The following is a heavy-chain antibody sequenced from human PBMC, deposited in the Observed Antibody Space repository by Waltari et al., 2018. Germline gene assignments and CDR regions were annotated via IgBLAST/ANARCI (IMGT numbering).Heavy chain of an antibody. V-gene: IGHV1-69*14. CDR2: IIPSFGTA. CDR1: GGTFSSYA. Sequence: QVQLVQSGAEVKKPGSSVKVSCKASGGTFSSYAISWVRQAPGQGLEWMGGIIPSFGTANYEQKFQGRVTITADKSTSTAYMELSSLRSEDTAVYYCARAPYYDFWSGPPAGSYYYYMDVWGKGTTVTVSS. J-gene: IGHJ6*03. CDR3: ARAPYYDFWSGPPAGSYYYYMDV. D-gene: IGHD3-3*01.